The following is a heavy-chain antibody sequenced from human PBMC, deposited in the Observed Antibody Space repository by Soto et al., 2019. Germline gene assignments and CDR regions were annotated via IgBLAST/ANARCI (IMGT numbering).Heavy chain of an antibody. CDR2: IYGNDDK. Sequence: QITLKESGPTLVTPTQPLTVTCTFSGFSLTTDAVLVGWVRQTPGKALVWLAFIYGNDDKRYSPSLRSRLTITKDTSKNHVVLTMTNVDPADTGTYYCVHRTTVTSEDYWGQGTLVTVSS. CDR3: VHRTTVTSEDY. CDR1: GFSLTTDAVL. J-gene: IGHJ4*02. V-gene: IGHV2-5*01. D-gene: IGHD4-17*01.